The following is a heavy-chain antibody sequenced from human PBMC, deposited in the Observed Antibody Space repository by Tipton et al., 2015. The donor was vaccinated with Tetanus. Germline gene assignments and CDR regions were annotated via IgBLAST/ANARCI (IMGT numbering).Heavy chain of an antibody. CDR1: GFTFSNYW. Sequence: SLRLSCSASGFTFSNYWMSWVRQAPGKGLEWVANINRDGSGKYYVDSVKGRFTISRDEAKNSLYLQMSSLRVGDTAVYYCARDRGEDWTNFYYMDVWGKGATATVSS. V-gene: IGHV3-7*01. CDR3: ARDRGEDWTNFYYMDV. D-gene: IGHD3/OR15-3a*01. CDR2: INRDGSGK. J-gene: IGHJ6*03.